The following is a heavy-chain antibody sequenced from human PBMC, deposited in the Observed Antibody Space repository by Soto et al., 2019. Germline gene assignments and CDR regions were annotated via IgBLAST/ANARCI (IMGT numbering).Heavy chain of an antibody. CDR1: GYTFRDYD. J-gene: IGHJ4*02. V-gene: IGHV1-8*01. CDR3: TRRARIGKQLWLPFDS. Sequence: QVQLVQSGAEVKKPGASVMVSCKASGYTFRDYDINWVRQASGQGLEWMGWMNPNSGNTAYAQKFQGRVTMTGDTSINTAYMELSDLRSAATAVYYCTRRARIGKQLWLPFDSWAQGTLVTVSS. D-gene: IGHD3-22*01. CDR2: MNPNSGNT.